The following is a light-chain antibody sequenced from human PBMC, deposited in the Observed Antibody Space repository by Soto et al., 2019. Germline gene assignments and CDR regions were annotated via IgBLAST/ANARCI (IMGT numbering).Light chain of an antibody. V-gene: IGLV2-8*01. CDR3: SSYAGSNSVL. CDR1: SSDVGYYNY. CDR2: EVS. J-gene: IGLJ2*01. Sequence: QAVVTQPPSASGSPGQSVTISCTGTSSDVGYYNYVSWYQQHPGKAPKLMIYEVSKRPSGVPDRFSGSKSDNTASLTVSGLQAEDEADYYCSSYAGSNSVLFGGGTKLTVL.